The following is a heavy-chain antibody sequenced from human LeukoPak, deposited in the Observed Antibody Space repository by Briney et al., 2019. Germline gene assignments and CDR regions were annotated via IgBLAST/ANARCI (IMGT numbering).Heavy chain of an antibody. J-gene: IGHJ5*02. V-gene: IGHV3-30*02. CDR1: GFTFSSYG. D-gene: IGHD3-10*01. CDR2: IRYDGSNK. Sequence: GGSLRLSCAASGFTFSSYGMHWVRQAPGKGLEWVAFIRYDGSNKYYADSVKGRFTISRDNSKNILYLQMNSLRPEDTAVYYCAKGDGSGSRDWFDPWGQGTLVTVSS. CDR3: AKGDGSGSRDWFDP.